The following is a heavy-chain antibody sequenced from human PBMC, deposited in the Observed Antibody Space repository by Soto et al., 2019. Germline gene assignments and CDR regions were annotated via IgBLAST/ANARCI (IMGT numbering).Heavy chain of an antibody. J-gene: IGHJ4*02. Sequence: EVQLLESGGGLVQPGGSLRLSCEASGFTISSYAMNWVRQAPGKGLEWVSTFTVRGGATYYADSVKGRYTISRDSSKNTLYLQMNSLRAEDTAVYYCAKDKIYGDYVVRKLDYWGQGTLVTVSS. CDR1: GFTISSYA. V-gene: IGHV3-23*01. CDR2: FTVRGGAT. D-gene: IGHD4-17*01. CDR3: AKDKIYGDYVVRKLDY.